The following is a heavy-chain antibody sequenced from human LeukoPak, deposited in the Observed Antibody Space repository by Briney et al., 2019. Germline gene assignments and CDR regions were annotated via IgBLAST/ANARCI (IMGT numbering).Heavy chain of an antibody. V-gene: IGHV4-38-2*01. CDR2: IYHSGTT. Sequence: SETLSLTCAVSGYSISSGYYWGWIRQPPGKGLEWIGNIYHSGTTYYNPSLKSRVTISVDTSKNQFSLKMTSVTAADTAVYYCARGDYDFWSGYPYAFDIWGQGTMVTVSS. CDR3: ARGDYDFWSGYPYAFDI. CDR1: GYSISSGYY. D-gene: IGHD3-3*01. J-gene: IGHJ3*02.